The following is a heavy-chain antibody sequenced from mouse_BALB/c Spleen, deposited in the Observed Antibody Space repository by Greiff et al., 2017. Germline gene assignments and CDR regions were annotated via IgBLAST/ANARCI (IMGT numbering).Heavy chain of an antibody. D-gene: IGHD1-2*01. Sequence: EVQLQQSGPSLVKPSQTLSLTCSVTGDSITSGYWNWIRKFPGNKLEYMGYISYSGSTYYNPSLKSRISITRDTSKNQYYLQLNSVTTEDTATYYCARYRHYYGYAMDYWGQGTSVTVSS. J-gene: IGHJ4*01. V-gene: IGHV3-8*02. CDR2: ISYSGST. CDR3: ARYRHYYGYAMDY. CDR1: GDSITSGY.